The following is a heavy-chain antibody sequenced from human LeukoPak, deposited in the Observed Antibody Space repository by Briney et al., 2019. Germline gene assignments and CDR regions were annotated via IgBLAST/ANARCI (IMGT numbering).Heavy chain of an antibody. V-gene: IGHV4-59*12. D-gene: IGHD2-2*01. CDR1: GGSISSYY. CDR3: AREVQPDDAFDI. Sequence: QTSETLSLTCTVSGGSISSYYWSWIRQPPGKGLEWIGYIYYSGSTNYNPSLKSRVTISVDTSKNQFSLKLSSVTAADTAVYYCAREVQPDDAFDIWGQGTMVTVSS. J-gene: IGHJ3*02. CDR2: IYYSGST.